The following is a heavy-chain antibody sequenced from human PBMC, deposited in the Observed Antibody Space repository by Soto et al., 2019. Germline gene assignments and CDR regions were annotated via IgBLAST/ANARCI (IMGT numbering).Heavy chain of an antibody. J-gene: IGHJ4*02. CDR2: IDVANGHT. V-gene: IGHV1-3*01. D-gene: IGHD1-26*01. Sequence: QVQLVQSGTEVKKPGASVKVSCKASGYTFTSYAMHCVSQAPGQSLEWMGWIDVANGHTKHSQKFQGRITTTWDTSASTAYMDLRSLTSEDTAVYYCARELRGGSYYDYWGQGTLITVSS. CDR1: GYTFTSYA. CDR3: ARELRGGSYYDY.